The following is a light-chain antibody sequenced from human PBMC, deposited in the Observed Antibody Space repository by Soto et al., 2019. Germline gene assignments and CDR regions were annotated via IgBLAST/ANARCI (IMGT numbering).Light chain of an antibody. Sequence: AIQMTQSPSSLSASVGDRVTITCRASQGIRNDLSWYQDKPGKAPKLLIYAASSLQAGVPSRFSGSGSGTDFTLTITRLQPEDFATYYFLQDYNYPRTFGQGTKVEIK. CDR1: QGIRND. CDR3: LQDYNYPRT. J-gene: IGKJ1*01. V-gene: IGKV1-6*01. CDR2: AAS.